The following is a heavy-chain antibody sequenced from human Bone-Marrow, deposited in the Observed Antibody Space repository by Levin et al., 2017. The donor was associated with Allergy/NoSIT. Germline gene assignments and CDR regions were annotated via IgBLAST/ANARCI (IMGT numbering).Heavy chain of an antibody. CDR3: ARDSSTTVTTSPDY. CDR2: INPNSGGT. Sequence: ASVKVSCKASGYTFTGYYMHWVRQAPGQGLEWMGRINPNSGGTNYAQKFQGRVTMTRDTSISTAYMELSRLISDDTAMYYCARDSSTTVTTSPDYWGQGTLVTVSS. CDR1: GYTFTGYY. V-gene: IGHV1-2*06. D-gene: IGHD4-17*01. J-gene: IGHJ4*02.